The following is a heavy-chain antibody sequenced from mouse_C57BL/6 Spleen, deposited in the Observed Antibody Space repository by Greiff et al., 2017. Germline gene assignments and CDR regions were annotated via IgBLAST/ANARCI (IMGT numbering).Heavy chain of an antibody. D-gene: IGHD1-1*01. V-gene: IGHV1-55*01. Sequence: QVQLQQPGAELVKPGASVKMSCKASGYTFTSYWITWVKQRPGQGLEWIGDIYPGSGSTNYNEKFKSKATLTVNTSSSTAYMQLSSLTSEDSAVYYCAREWGITAVGGAMDYWGQGTSVTVSS. J-gene: IGHJ4*01. CDR3: AREWGITAVGGAMDY. CDR2: IYPGSGST. CDR1: GYTFTSYW.